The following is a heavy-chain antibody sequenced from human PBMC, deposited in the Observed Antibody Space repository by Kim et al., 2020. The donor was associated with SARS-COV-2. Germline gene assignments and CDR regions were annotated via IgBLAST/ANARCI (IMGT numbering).Heavy chain of an antibody. V-gene: IGHV3-53*01. D-gene: IGHD3-16*01. J-gene: IGHJ4*02. CDR3: ARDRGGTGAVFDY. Sequence: YANTRKGRFTITRDNSKNTVYLQMNSLRVEDTAVYFCARDRGGTGAVFDYWGQGTLVTVSS.